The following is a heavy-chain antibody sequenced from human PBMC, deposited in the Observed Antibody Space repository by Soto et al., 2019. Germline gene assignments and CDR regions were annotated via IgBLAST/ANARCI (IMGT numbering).Heavy chain of an antibody. CDR2: TNPNSGGT. CDR3: ARDLSCSGGSCYSGDY. J-gene: IGHJ4*02. CDR1: GYTFTGYY. Sequence: ASVKVSCKASGYTFTGYYMHWVRQAPGQGLEWMGWTNPNSGGTNYAQKFQGRVTMTRDTSISTAYMELSRLRSDDTAVYYCARDLSCSGGSCYSGDYWGQGTLVTVSS. V-gene: IGHV1-2*02. D-gene: IGHD2-15*01.